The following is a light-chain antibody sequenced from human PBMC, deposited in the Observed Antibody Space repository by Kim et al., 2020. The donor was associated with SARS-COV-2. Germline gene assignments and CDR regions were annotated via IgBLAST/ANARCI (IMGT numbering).Light chain of an antibody. V-gene: IGKV1-39*01. CDR3: QQSYSTPLT. J-gene: IGKJ4*01. CDR2: AAS. CDR1: QSISSY. Sequence: DIQMTQSPSSLSASVGDRVTITCRARQSISSYLNWYQQKPGKAPKLLIYAASSLQSGVPSRFSGSGSGTAFTLTISSLQPEDFATYYCQQSYSTPLTFGGGTKVDIK.